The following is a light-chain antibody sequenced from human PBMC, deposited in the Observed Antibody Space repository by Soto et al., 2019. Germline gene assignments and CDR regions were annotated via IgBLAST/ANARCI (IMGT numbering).Light chain of an antibody. J-gene: IGLJ1*01. Sequence: QSALTQPPSVSGAPGQRVTISCTGSSSNIGSTYDVQWYQQLPGTAPKLLIHGNTDRPSGVPDRFSGSKSGTSASLAITGLQADDEADYYCQSYDSSLSGSRVFGTGTKVTVL. CDR2: GNT. CDR1: SSNIGSTYD. V-gene: IGLV1-40*01. CDR3: QSYDSSLSGSRV.